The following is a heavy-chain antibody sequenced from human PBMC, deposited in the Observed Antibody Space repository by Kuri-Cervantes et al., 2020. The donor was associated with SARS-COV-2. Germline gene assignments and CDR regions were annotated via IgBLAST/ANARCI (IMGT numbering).Heavy chain of an antibody. CDR3: AGVLAGYGYYMDV. Sequence: ASVKVSCKASGYTFTGYYMHWVRQAPGQGLEWMGWINPNSGGTNYAQKFQGRVTMTRDTSISTAYMELGSLRSDDTAVYYCAGVLAGYGYYMDVWGKGTTVTVSS. V-gene: IGHV1-2*02. CDR1: GYTFTGYY. D-gene: IGHD5-18*01. CDR2: INPNSGGT. J-gene: IGHJ6*03.